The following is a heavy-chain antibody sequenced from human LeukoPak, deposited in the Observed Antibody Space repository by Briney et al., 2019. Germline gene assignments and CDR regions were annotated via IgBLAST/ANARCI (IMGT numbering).Heavy chain of an antibody. CDR2: IYYSGST. CDR3: ARVDPGEGLVTFDH. D-gene: IGHD3/OR15-3a*01. J-gene: IGHJ4*02. Sequence: SQTLSLTCTVSGGSISSGDYYWSWIRQPPGKGLEWIGYIYYSGSTYYNPSLKSRVTISVDTSKNQFSLKLSSVTAADTAVYYCARVDPGEGLVTFDHWGQGTLVTVSS. V-gene: IGHV4-30-4*01. CDR1: GGSISSGDYY.